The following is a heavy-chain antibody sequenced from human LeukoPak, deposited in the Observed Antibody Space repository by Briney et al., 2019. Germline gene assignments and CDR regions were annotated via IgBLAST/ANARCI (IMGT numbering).Heavy chain of an antibody. J-gene: IGHJ3*02. V-gene: IGHV3-20*04. CDR1: GFTFDDYG. CDR3: ARGLGAFDI. CDR2: INWNGGSI. Sequence: RPGGSLRLSCAASGFTFDDYGMSRVRQATGKGLEWVSGINWNGGSIGYADSVKGRFTISRDNAKNSLYLQMNSLRAEDTALYYCARGLGAFDIWGQGTMVTVSS. D-gene: IGHD3-16*01.